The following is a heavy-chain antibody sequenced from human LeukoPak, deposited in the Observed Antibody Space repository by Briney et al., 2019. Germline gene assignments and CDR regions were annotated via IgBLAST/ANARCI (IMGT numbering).Heavy chain of an antibody. J-gene: IGHJ5*02. D-gene: IGHD6-13*01. CDR2: INPNSGGT. V-gene: IGHV1-2*02. CDR1: GYTFTGYY. Sequence: AAVKVSCKASGYTFTGYYMHWVRQAPGQGLEWMGWINPNSGGTNYAQKFQGRVTMTRDTSISTAYMELSRLRSDDTAVYYCARVDRGGGSSSSWYVSSWLDPWGQGTLVTVSS. CDR3: ARVDRGGGSSSSWYVSSWLDP.